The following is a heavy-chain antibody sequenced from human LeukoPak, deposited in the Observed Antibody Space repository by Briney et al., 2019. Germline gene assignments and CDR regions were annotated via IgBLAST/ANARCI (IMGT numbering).Heavy chain of an antibody. V-gene: IGHV3-21*01. D-gene: IGHD3-22*01. CDR1: GFTFSSYG. CDR2: ISSSSSYI. Sequence: KPGGSLRLSCAASGFTFSSYGMHWVRQAPGKGLEWVSSISSSSSYIYYADSVKGRFTISRDNAKNSLYLQMNSLRAEDTAVYYCARDLITMISLRGQGTLVTVSS. CDR3: ARDLITMISL. J-gene: IGHJ4*02.